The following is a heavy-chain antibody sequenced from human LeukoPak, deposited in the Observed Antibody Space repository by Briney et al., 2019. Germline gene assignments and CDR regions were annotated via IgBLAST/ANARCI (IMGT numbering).Heavy chain of an antibody. CDR3: AKSPGYGDYVVSNY. D-gene: IGHD4-17*01. CDR2: ISGSGGST. Sequence: GGSLRLSCAASGFTFSSYAMSWVRRAPGKGLEWVSSISGSGGSTYYADSVKGRFTISRDNSKNTLYLQMNSLRAEDTAVYYCAKSPGYGDYVVSNYWGQGTLVTVSS. J-gene: IGHJ4*02. CDR1: GFTFSSYA. V-gene: IGHV3-23*01.